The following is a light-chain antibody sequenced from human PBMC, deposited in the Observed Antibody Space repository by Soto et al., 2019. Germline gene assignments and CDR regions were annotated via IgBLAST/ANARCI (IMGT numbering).Light chain of an antibody. CDR1: RNVSIY. CDR2: ATS. CDR3: QQSYKMPS. V-gene: IGKV1-39*01. Sequence: EIPLTQSPSSLVASVGDRLTLTCRASRNVSIYLNWYQHKPGKGPTLLIHATSNLQIGVPSRFSGSGSGTEFTLTISSLEPEDFGTYYCQQSYKMPSFGQGTRLVIK. J-gene: IGKJ5*01.